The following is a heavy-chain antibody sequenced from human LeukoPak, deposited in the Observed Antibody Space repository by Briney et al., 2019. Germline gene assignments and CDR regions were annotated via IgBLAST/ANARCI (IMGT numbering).Heavy chain of an antibody. Sequence: GGSLRLSCAASGFTFSSYWMHRGRQDPGKGPVRVSRINRGGSRTDYADSEKGRFTTPRDNAKNTLYLQMNRLRAEDTAMYYCARDKYGGNSNAFDIWGQGTMVTVSS. CDR1: GFTFSSYW. D-gene: IGHD4-23*01. CDR2: INRGGSRT. V-gene: IGHV3-74*01. CDR3: ARDKYGGNSNAFDI. J-gene: IGHJ3*02.